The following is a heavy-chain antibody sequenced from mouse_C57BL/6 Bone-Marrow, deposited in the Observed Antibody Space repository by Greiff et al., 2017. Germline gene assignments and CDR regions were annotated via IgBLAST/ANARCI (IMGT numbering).Heavy chain of an antibody. CDR1: GYTFTSYW. J-gene: IGHJ4*01. V-gene: IGHV1-7*01. Sequence: VQLQQSGAELAKPGASVKLSCKASGYTFTSYWMHWVKQRPGQGLEWIGYINPSSGYTKYNQKFKDKATLTADKSSSTAYMQLSSLTYEDSAVXYSARSTTVLATGDYYAMDYWGQGTSVTVSS. D-gene: IGHD1-1*01. CDR2: INPSSGYT. CDR3: ARSTTVLATGDYYAMDY.